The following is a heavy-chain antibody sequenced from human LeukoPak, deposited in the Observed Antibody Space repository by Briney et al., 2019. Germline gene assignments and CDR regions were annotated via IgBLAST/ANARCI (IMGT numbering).Heavy chain of an antibody. CDR1: GFTFSSYS. Sequence: GGSLRLSCAASGFTFSSYSMNWVRQAPGKGLEWVSSISSSSSYIYYADSVKGRFTISRDNAKNSLYLQMNSLRAEDTAVYYCAKGQWLLTTGPGDYWGQGTLVTVSS. D-gene: IGHD6-19*01. J-gene: IGHJ4*02. CDR3: AKGQWLLTTGPGDY. V-gene: IGHV3-21*01. CDR2: ISSSSSYI.